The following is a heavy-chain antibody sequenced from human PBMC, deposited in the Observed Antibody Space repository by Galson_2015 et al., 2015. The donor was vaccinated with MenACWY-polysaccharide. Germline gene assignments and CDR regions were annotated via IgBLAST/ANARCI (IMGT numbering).Heavy chain of an antibody. CDR1: GFTFSNYG. J-gene: IGHJ4*02. D-gene: IGHD4-23*01. V-gene: IGHV3-30*02. CDR2: ILFDGTNE. CDR3: AKDGGNTHLDY. Sequence: SLRLSCAASGFTFSNYGMHWVRQAPGKGLDWVAFILFDGTNEYYADSVRGRFTISRDNSKDTLYLQMNSLRAEDTAVYSCAKDGGNTHLDYWGQGTLVTVSS.